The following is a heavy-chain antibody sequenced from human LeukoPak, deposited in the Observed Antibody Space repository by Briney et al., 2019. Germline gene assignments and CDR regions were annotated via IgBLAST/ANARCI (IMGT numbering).Heavy chain of an antibody. J-gene: IGHJ4*02. CDR1: GYTFTSYD. D-gene: IGHD3-22*01. V-gene: IGHV1-2*02. CDR3: ARYYYDSSGAEQLYYFDY. CDR2: MNPNSGGT. Sequence: ASVKVSCKASGYTFTSYDINWVRQTTGQGLEWMGWMNPNSGGTNYAQKFQGRVTMTRDTSISTAYMELSRLRSDDTAVYYCARYYYDSSGAEQLYYFDYWGQGTLVTVSS.